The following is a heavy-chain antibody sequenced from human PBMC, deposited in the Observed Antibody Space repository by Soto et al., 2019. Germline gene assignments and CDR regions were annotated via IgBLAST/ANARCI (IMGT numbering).Heavy chain of an antibody. D-gene: IGHD6-13*01. CDR1: GFTFRSYA. Sequence: GGSLRLSCAASGFTFRSYAMSWVRQAPGKGLEWVSSISGSDTSTDYADSVKGRFTVSRDNSKNTLYLQMNSLRAEDTAVYYCAKAPYSSSWYYFDYWGQGALVTVSS. CDR2: ISGSDTST. CDR3: AKAPYSSSWYYFDY. V-gene: IGHV3-23*01. J-gene: IGHJ4*02.